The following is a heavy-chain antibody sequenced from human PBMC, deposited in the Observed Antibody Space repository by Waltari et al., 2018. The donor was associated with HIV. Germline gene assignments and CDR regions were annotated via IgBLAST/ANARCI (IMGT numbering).Heavy chain of an antibody. CDR1: GGSISSSSHY. CDR2: IYYSGGT. J-gene: IGHJ3*02. Sequence: QLQLQESGPGLVKPSETLSLTCTVSGGSISSSSHYWGWIRQPPGKGLEWIGSIYYSGGTYYNPSLKSRVTISVDTSKNQFSLKLSSVTAADTAVYYCARQGYYYDSSGYYTGAFDIWGQGTVVTVSS. V-gene: IGHV4-39*01. CDR3: ARQGYYYDSSGYYTGAFDI. D-gene: IGHD3-22*01.